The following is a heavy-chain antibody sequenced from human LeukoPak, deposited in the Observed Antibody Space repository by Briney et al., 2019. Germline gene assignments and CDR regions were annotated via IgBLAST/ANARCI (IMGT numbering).Heavy chain of an antibody. CDR1: GFTVSSHY. CDR3: ARMVRGVSDAFDI. D-gene: IGHD3-10*01. Sequence: GGSLRLSCAASGFTVSSHYMTWVRQAPGKGLEWVSYISSSGRTKYYADSVKGRFTIFRDNAKNSLYLQMNSLRDEDRAVYYCARMVRGVSDAFDIWGQGTRVTVSS. CDR2: ISSSGRTK. V-gene: IGHV3-48*02. J-gene: IGHJ3*02.